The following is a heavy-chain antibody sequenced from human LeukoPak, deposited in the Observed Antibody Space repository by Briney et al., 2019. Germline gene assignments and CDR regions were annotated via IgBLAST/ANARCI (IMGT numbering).Heavy chain of an antibody. D-gene: IGHD4-23*01. Sequence: GRSLRLSCAASGFTFSRYGMRWVRQAPGKGLEWVAVISYDGSNKYYVDSVKGRFSISRDNSKNTLDLQMNSLRGEDTAVYFCAKELRDGGFDYWGQGTLVTVSS. J-gene: IGHJ4*02. V-gene: IGHV3-30*18. CDR1: GFTFSRYG. CDR3: AKELRDGGFDY. CDR2: ISYDGSNK.